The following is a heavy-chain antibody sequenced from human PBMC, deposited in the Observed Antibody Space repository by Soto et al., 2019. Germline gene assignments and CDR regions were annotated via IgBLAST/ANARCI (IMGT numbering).Heavy chain of an antibody. V-gene: IGHV3-30*03. J-gene: IGHJ4*02. D-gene: IGHD3-10*01. CDR2: ISYDGSNK. CDR3: VGGQYYFDD. CDR1: GFPFSSYG. Sequence: QVQLVESGGGVVQPGRSLRLSCAASGFPFSSYGMHWVREAPGKGLEWVAVISYDGSNKYYADSVKGRFTISRVNSASTLYLEMNSLRPEDAALYYCVGGQYYFDDRGQGTLVTVSP.